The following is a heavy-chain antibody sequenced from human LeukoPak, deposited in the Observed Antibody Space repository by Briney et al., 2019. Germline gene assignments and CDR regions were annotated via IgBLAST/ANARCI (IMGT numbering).Heavy chain of an antibody. CDR1: GFTFSDYY. CDR3: ARDETKRYSVYDSSDY. J-gene: IGHJ4*02. D-gene: IGHD5/OR15-5a*01. Sequence: GGSLRLSCAASGFTFSDYYMSCIRQAPGKGLEWISYISSSGSTIYYADSVKGRFTISRDNAKNSLYLQMNGLRAEGTAVYYCARDETKRYSVYDSSDYWGQGTLVTVSS. V-gene: IGHV3-11*01. CDR2: ISSSGSTI.